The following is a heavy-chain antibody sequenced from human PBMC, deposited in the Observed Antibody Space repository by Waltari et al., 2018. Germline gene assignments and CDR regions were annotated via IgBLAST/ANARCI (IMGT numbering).Heavy chain of an antibody. CDR1: GFTLSDYY. D-gene: IGHD1-26*01. CDR2: ISTTSSHT. Sequence: QVHLVESGGGLVKPGGSLPLSCAASGFTLSDYYVSWIRQAPGKGLEWISYISTTSSHTNYADSVRGRFTISRDNAKNSLYLHMTSLRAEDTAVYYCARDHIVGGSHYLDYWGQGSLLTVSS. J-gene: IGHJ4*02. V-gene: IGHV3-11*06. CDR3: ARDHIVGGSHYLDY.